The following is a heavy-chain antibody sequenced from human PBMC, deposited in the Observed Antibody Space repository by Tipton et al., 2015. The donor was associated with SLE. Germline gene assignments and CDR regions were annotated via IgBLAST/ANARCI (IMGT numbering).Heavy chain of an antibody. V-gene: IGHV1-69*18. D-gene: IGHD3-3*01. Sequence: QLVQSGPEVKKPGSSVKVSCKASGGTFNNYAVNWVRQAPGQGLEWVGRAIPVYGTANYAHSLQPRVTITADDAMTTVYMELSGLRSEDTAVYYCATEIFGVVIIPNGMDVWGQGTTVTVSS. J-gene: IGHJ6*02. CDR3: ATEIFGVVIIPNGMDV. CDR2: AIPVYGTA. CDR1: GGTFNNYA.